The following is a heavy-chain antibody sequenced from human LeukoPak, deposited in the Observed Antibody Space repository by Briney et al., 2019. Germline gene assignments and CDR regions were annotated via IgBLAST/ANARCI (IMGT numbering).Heavy chain of an antibody. Sequence: PGGSLRLSCVASGLAFRSYAMNWVRQAPGKGLEWVSKISVSSGTFYADSVKGRFTTPRDNSMNTLYLQITGLRADDTADYVCADYGVAGVRSSSHWGQGTLVTVSS. V-gene: IGHV3-23*01. J-gene: IGHJ4*02. CDR1: GLAFRSYA. CDR2: ISVSSGT. D-gene: IGHD3-10*01. CDR3: ADYGVAGVRSSSH.